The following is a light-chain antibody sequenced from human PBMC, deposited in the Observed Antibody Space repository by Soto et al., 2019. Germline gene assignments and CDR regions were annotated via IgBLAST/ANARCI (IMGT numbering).Light chain of an antibody. J-gene: IGKJ1*01. Sequence: EIVLTQSPATLSVSPGERATLSCRASQSVGRNLVWYQVRAGQAPRPLIYGASSRATGIPDRFSGSGSETDFTLTISRLEPEDFAVYYCHHYGSTFGQGTKVDIK. CDR3: HHYGST. V-gene: IGKV3-20*01. CDR1: QSVGRN. CDR2: GAS.